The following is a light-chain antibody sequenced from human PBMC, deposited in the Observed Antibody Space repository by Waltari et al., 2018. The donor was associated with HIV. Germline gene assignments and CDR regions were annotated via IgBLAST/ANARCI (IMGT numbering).Light chain of an antibody. V-gene: IGLV1-44*01. Sequence: QSGLTQAPSASGTPGQRVTISCSGSSSHIGRTTVNWYQQFPGSAPRLLIYTNDQRPSRVPDRFSGSKSGTSASLAIRGLQSEDEADYYCAAWDDSLNGPVFGGGTKLTIL. CDR1: SSHIGRTT. J-gene: IGLJ2*01. CDR2: TND. CDR3: AAWDDSLNGPV.